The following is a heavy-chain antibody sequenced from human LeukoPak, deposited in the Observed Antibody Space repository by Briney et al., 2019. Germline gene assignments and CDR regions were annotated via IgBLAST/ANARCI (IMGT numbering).Heavy chain of an antibody. J-gene: IGHJ4*02. V-gene: IGHV4-34*01. D-gene: IGHD3-10*01. CDR1: GGSFSNYY. CDR3: ARRTYYYASGSYSPPRY. CDR2: INHSGST. Sequence: SETLSLTCAVYGGSFSNYYWTWIRQPPGKGLEGIGEINHSGSTNYNPSLKSRVTISIDTSKKQFSLKLSSVTAADTAVYYCARRTYYYASGSYSPPRYWGQGTLVTVSS.